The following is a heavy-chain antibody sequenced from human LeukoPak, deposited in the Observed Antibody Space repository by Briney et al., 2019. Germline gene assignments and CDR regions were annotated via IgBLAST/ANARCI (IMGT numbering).Heavy chain of an antibody. D-gene: IGHD6-13*01. J-gene: IGHJ4*02. CDR2: IWYDGSNK. V-gene: IGHV3-33*01. CDR1: GFTFSSYG. Sequence: GGSLRLSCAASGFTFSSYGMHWVRQAPGKGLEWVAVIWYDGSNKYYADSVKGRFTISRDNSKNTLYLQMNSLRAEDTAVYYCARDQFPQTISSNPDYWGQGTLVTVSS. CDR3: ARDQFPQTISSNPDY.